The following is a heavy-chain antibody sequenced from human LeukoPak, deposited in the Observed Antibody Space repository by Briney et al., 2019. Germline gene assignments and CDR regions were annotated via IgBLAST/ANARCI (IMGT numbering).Heavy chain of an antibody. CDR2: ITWDGETT. Sequence: GGSLRLSCAASGFTFDDYKMHWVRQAPGKGLEWVSLITWDGETTDYADSVKGRFTISRDNSKNSLYLQMNSLTTEDTALYYCVKGGYGSAFDYWGQGTLVTVSS. CDR1: GFTFDDYK. CDR3: VKGGYGSAFDY. D-gene: IGHD6-25*01. V-gene: IGHV3-43*01. J-gene: IGHJ4*02.